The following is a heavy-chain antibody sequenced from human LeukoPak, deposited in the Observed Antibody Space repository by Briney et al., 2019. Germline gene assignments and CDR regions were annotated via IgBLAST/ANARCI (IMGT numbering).Heavy chain of an antibody. Sequence: GASVKVSCKASGYTFTGYYMHWVRQAPGQGLEWMGWINPNSGGTNYAQKFQGRVTMTRDTSISTAYMELSRLRSDDTAVYYCAREVGRLLWFGELSWFDPWGQGTLVTVSS. D-gene: IGHD3-10*01. J-gene: IGHJ5*02. V-gene: IGHV1-2*02. CDR2: INPNSGGT. CDR3: AREVGRLLWFGELSWFDP. CDR1: GYTFTGYY.